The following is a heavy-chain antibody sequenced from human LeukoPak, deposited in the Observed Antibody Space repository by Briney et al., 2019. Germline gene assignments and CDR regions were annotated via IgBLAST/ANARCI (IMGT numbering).Heavy chain of an antibody. D-gene: IGHD2-15*01. CDR3: AKDLYLQYCRGSACYLNYYNMDV. J-gene: IGHJ6*02. CDR2: ISYDGSNK. V-gene: IGHV3-30*18. CDR1: GFTFSSYG. Sequence: GGSLRLSCAASGFTFSSYGMHWVRQAPGKGLEWVAVISYDGSNKYYADSVKGRFTISRDSSKNTLYLQMNGLRAEDTAVYYCAKDLYLQYCRGSACYLNYYNMDVWGQGTTVAVSS.